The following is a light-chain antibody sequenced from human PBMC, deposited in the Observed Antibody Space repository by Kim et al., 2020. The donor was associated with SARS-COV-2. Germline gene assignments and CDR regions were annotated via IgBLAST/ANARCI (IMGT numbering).Light chain of an antibody. Sequence: IVMTQSPATLSVSPGERVTLSCRASQSVKNNLAWYQQRPGQPPRLLIYGASTRATDISARLSGSGSGTEFTLTIRSLQSEDLAVYYCLQYNDWPLLTFGGGTKVDIK. CDR1: QSVKNN. V-gene: IGKV3-15*01. J-gene: IGKJ4*01. CDR2: GAS. CDR3: LQYNDWPLLT.